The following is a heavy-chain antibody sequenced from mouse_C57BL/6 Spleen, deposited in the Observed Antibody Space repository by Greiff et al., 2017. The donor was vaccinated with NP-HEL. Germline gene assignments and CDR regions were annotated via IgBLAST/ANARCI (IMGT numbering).Heavy chain of an antibody. D-gene: IGHD3-2*02. J-gene: IGHJ4*01. CDR3: ARAQATYYYAMDY. CDR2: IYPRSGNT. V-gene: IGHV1-81*01. Sequence: QVQLQQSGAELARPGASVKLSCKASGYTFTSYGISWVKQRTGQGLEWIGEIYPRSGNTYYNEKFKGKATLTVDKPSSTAYMQLSSLTSEDSAVYYCARAQATYYYAMDYWGQGTAVTVSS. CDR1: GYTFTSYG.